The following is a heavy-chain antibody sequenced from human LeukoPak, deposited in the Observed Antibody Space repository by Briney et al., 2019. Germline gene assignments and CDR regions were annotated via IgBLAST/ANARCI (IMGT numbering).Heavy chain of an antibody. Sequence: GGSLRLSCEASGFTFRNYEFNWVRQAPGKGLEWVSYISSSAVTKKYADSVRGRFTISRDNAKNSLYLDMTSLRAEGTAVYYCAREYGYDSYFDFWGQGVLVSVSS. V-gene: IGHV3-48*03. CDR3: AREYGYDSYFDF. CDR1: GFTFRNYE. J-gene: IGHJ4*02. D-gene: IGHD5-12*01. CDR2: ISSSAVTK.